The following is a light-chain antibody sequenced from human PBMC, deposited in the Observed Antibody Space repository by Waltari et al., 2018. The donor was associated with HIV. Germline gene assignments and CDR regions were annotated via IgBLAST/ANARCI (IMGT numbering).Light chain of an antibody. CDR2: STN. CDR1: SGSVPTSSY. Sequence: QTVVTQAPSFSVSPGGTVTLTCGLNSGSVPTSSYPRGYQQTPGQAPRTLIYSTNTRSSGVPDRFSGSILGNKAALTITGAQADDESDYYCVLYMGSGIWVFGGGTKLTVL. CDR3: VLYMGSGIWV. V-gene: IGLV8-61*01. J-gene: IGLJ2*01.